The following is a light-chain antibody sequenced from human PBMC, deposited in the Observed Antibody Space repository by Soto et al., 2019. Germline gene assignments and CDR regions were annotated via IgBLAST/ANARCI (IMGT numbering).Light chain of an antibody. Sequence: IVLSQSPGTRSLSPGESATLSCRASQSVSSNLAWYQQTPGQAPRLLIYGASTRDTGIPARFSGSGSGTEFTLTISSLQSEDFAVYYCQQYNNWPPWTFGQGTKVDIK. V-gene: IGKV3-15*01. CDR2: GAS. CDR3: QQYNNWPPWT. CDR1: QSVSSN. J-gene: IGKJ1*01.